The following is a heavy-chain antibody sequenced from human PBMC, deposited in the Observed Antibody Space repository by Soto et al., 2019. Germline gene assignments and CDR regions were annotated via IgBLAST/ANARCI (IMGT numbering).Heavy chain of an antibody. V-gene: IGHV4-59*08. Sequence: SETLSLTCTVSGGSISSYYWSWIRQPPGKGLEWIGYIYYSGSTNYNPSLKSRVTISVDTSKNQFSLKLSSVTAADTAVYYCARHGDYYGSGNWFDPWGQGTLVTAPQ. CDR2: IYYSGST. J-gene: IGHJ5*02. CDR3: ARHGDYYGSGNWFDP. D-gene: IGHD3-10*01. CDR1: GGSISSYY.